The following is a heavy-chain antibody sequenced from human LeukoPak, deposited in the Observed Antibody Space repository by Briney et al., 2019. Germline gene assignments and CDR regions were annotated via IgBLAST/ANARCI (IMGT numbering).Heavy chain of an antibody. CDR2: ISYDGSNK. Sequence: PGGSLGLSCAASGFTFSSYAMHWVRQAPGKGLEWVAVISYDGSNKYYADSVKGRFTISRDNSKNTLYLQMNSLRAEDTAVYYCAKDPKDYYDSSGYPFLYYWGQGTLVTVSS. V-gene: IGHV3-30*04. CDR1: GFTFSSYA. J-gene: IGHJ4*02. CDR3: AKDPKDYYDSSGYPFLYY. D-gene: IGHD3-22*01.